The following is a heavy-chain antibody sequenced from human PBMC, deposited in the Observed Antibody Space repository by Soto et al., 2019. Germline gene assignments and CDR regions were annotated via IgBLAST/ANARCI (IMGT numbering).Heavy chain of an antibody. J-gene: IGHJ6*02. CDR1: GDSVSSNSAD. D-gene: IGHD3-10*01. CDR3: TGITWFRGMDV. Sequence: PSETLSPTCVISGDSVSSNSADWNWIRQSPPRGLEWLGRTYYKSKWNNDYALSVKSRITINPDTSKNQFSLHLYSVTPEDTAVYYCTGITWFRGMDVWGQGTPVTVSS. CDR2: TYYKSKWNN. V-gene: IGHV6-1*01.